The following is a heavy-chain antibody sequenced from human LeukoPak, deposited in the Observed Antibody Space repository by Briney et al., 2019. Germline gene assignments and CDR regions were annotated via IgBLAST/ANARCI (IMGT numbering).Heavy chain of an antibody. CDR2: ISSSSSYI. Sequence: GRSLRLSCAASGFTFDDYAMHWVRQAPGKGLEWVSSISSSSSYIYYADSVKGRFTISRDNAKNSLYLQMNRLRVEDTAVYYCANHFACGSTSCPPFDSWGQGTLVTVSS. CDR1: GFTFDDYA. V-gene: IGHV3-21*01. D-gene: IGHD2-2*01. J-gene: IGHJ4*02. CDR3: ANHFACGSTSCPPFDS.